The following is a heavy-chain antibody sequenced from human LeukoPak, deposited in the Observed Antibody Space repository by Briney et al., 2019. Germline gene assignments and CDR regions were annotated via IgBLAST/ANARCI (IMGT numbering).Heavy chain of an antibody. CDR3: AKAQIPGIAVAATFDY. CDR1: GFTFSTFA. CDR2: IFPSGGEI. Sequence: GGSLRLSCEASGFTFSTFAMIWVRQPPGKGLEWVSSIFPSGGEIHYADSVRGRFTISRDNSKSTLSLQMNSLRAEDTAVYYCAKAQIPGIAVAATFDYWGQGTLVTVSS. J-gene: IGHJ4*02. V-gene: IGHV3-23*01. D-gene: IGHD6-19*01.